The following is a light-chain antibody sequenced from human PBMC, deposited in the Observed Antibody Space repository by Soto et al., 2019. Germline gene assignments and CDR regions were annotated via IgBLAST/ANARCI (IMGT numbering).Light chain of an antibody. CDR2: DAS. CDR3: QQRSNWQLT. CDR1: QGVSSY. J-gene: IGKJ4*01. Sequence: EIVLTQSPGILSLSPGERATLSCRASQGVSSYLAWYQQKPGQAPRLLIYDASNRATGIPARFSGSGPGTDFTLTISSLEPEDFAVYYCQQRSNWQLTFGGGTKVDIK. V-gene: IGKV3D-11*01.